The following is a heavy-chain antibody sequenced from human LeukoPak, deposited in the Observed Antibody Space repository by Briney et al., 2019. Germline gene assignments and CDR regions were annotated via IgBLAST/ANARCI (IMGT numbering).Heavy chain of an antibody. V-gene: IGHV1-18*04. Sequence: ASVKVSCKASGYTFTGYYMHWVRQAPGQGLEWMGWISAYNGNTNYAQKLQGRVTMTTDTSTSTAYMELRSLRSDDTAVYYCARAEGSGLLDYWGQGTLVTVSS. CDR2: ISAYNGNT. D-gene: IGHD3-10*01. J-gene: IGHJ4*02. CDR1: GYTFTGYY. CDR3: ARAEGSGLLDY.